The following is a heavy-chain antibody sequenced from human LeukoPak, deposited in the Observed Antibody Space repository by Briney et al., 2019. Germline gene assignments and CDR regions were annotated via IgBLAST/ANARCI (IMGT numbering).Heavy chain of an antibody. V-gene: IGHV1-8*02. J-gene: IGHJ3*02. CDR2: MNPNSGNT. Sequence: ASVKVSCKASGGTFSSYAINWVRQATGQGLEWMGWMNPNSGNTGYAQKFQGRVTMTRNTSISTAYMELSSLRSEDTAVYYCAINGEDAFDIWGQGTMVTVSS. CDR1: GGTFSSYA. CDR3: AINGEDAFDI.